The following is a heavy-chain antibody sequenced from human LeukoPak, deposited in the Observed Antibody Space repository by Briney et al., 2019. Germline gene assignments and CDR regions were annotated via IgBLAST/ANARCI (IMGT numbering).Heavy chain of an antibody. Sequence: GRSLRLSCAASGFTFSSYGMHWVRQAPGKGLEWVAVISYDGSNKYYADSVKGRFTISRDNSKNTLYLQMNSLRAEDTAVYCCAKAGRKQQLVDYWGQGTLVTVSS. D-gene: IGHD6-13*01. V-gene: IGHV3-30*18. CDR2: ISYDGSNK. J-gene: IGHJ4*02. CDR3: AKAGRKQQLVDY. CDR1: GFTFSSYG.